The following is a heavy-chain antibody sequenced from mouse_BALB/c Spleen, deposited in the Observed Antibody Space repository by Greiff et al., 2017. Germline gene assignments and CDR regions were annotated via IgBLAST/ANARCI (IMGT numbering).Heavy chain of an antibody. V-gene: IGHV3-2*02. CDR2: ISYSGST. CDR1: GYSITSDYA. Sequence: EVKLMESGPGLVKPSQSLSLTCTVTGYSITSDYAWNWIRQFPGNKLEWMGYISYSGSTSYNPSLKSRISITRDTSKNQFFLQLNSVTTEDTATYYCARWDYDYCFAYWGQGTLVTVSA. CDR3: ARWDYDYCFAY. D-gene: IGHD2-4*01. J-gene: IGHJ3*01.